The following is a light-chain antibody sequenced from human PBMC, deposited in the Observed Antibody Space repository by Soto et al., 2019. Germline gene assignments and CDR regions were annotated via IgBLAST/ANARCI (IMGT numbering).Light chain of an antibody. V-gene: IGKV1-5*03. CDR2: KAS. CDR3: QQYNPSSRT. CDR1: QSISTW. Sequence: DIQMTQSPSTLSAFVGDRVTITCRASQSISTWLAWYQQKPGKVPKLLIFKASSLQSGVPSRFSGSGSGTDFTLTISSLQPDDFAPYYCQQYNPSSRTLGHGTKVDIK. J-gene: IGKJ1*01.